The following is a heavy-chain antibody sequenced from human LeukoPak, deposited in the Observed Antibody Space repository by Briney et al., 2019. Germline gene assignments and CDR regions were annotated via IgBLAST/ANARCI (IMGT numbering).Heavy chain of an antibody. D-gene: IGHD3-22*01. Sequence: GGSLRLSCAASGFTLSSSAMTWVRQVPGKGRGWVSSISGGDDSTYYADSVKGRFTISRDNAKNSLYLQMNSLRAEDTALYYCAKDRYYYDSSGSIDYWGQGTLVTVSS. V-gene: IGHV3-23*01. J-gene: IGHJ4*02. CDR2: ISGGDDST. CDR3: AKDRYYYDSSGSIDY. CDR1: GFTLSSSA.